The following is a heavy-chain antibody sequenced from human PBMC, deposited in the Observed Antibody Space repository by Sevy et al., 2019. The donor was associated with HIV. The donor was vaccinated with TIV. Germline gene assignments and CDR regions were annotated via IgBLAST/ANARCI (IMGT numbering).Heavy chain of an antibody. J-gene: IGHJ6*04. CDR1: GFTFNIYS. CDR2: IKEDGSDK. Sequence: GGSLRLSCAASGFTFNIYSMSWVRQTPGKGLEWVANIKEDGSDKYYVDSVKGRFTIPRDNAQNSLYLEMNSLRAEDTAVYYCARWDVWGKGTTVTVSS. V-gene: IGHV3-7*01. CDR3: ARWDV.